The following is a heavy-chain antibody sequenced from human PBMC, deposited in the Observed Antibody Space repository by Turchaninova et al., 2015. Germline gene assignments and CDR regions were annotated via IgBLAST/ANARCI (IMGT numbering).Heavy chain of an antibody. CDR2: VYYWYKWYD. CDR1: GDFVVRQSSA. J-gene: IGHJ5*02. V-gene: IGHV6-1*01. Sequence: APDLVKPSQTLSLSVAIYGDFVVRQSSAWHWIRQSPSRGLGWLGRVYYWYKWYDDYAVSVRGRITIIPDSSRNQFSLQLNSVTPEDTAVYYCAGPSFLTLTWGQGTLVTVSS. D-gene: IGHD3-3*02. CDR3: AGPSFLTLT.